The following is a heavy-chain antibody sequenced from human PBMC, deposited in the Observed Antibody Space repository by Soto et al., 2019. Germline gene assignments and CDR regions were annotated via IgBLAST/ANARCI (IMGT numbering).Heavy chain of an antibody. CDR2: ITPIFGTA. CDR1: GGTFSSYA. J-gene: IGHJ5*02. D-gene: IGHD2-2*02. CDR3: ARGYCSSTSCYTGYNWFDP. V-gene: IGHV1-69*06. Sequence: SVKVSCKASGGTFSSYAISWVRQAPGQGLEWMGGITPIFGTANYAQKFQGRVTITADKSTSTAYMELSSLRSEDTAVYYCARGYCSSTSCYTGYNWFDPWGQGTLVTVSS.